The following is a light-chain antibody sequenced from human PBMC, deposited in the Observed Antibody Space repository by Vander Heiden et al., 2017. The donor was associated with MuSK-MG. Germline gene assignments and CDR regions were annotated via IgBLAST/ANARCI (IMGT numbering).Light chain of an antibody. V-gene: IGKV1-39*01. Sequence: IQVTQPPSSLSASVGDRVTITCRASQSISSYLNWYQQKPGKAPKLLIYAASRLQSGVPSRFSGSGSGTDFTLTISRLQPEDFATYYCQQRDSTPRTFGQGTKVEIK. CDR3: QQRDSTPRT. CDR1: QSISSY. CDR2: AAS. J-gene: IGKJ1*01.